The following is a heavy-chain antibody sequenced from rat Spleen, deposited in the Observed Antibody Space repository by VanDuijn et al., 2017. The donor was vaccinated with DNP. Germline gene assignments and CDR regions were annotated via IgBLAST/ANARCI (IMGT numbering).Heavy chain of an antibody. CDR3: ARLGTPHAMDA. D-gene: IGHD1-5*01. CDR2: IVYDGGLT. Sequence: EVQLVESGGDLVQPGRSLKLSCAASGFTFSDYAMAWVRQSPKKGLEWVATIVYDGGLTYYRDSVKGRFTISRDNAKSTLYLQMDSLRSEDTATYYCARLGTPHAMDAWGQGTSVTVSS. J-gene: IGHJ4*01. CDR1: GFTFSDYA. V-gene: IGHV5-7*01.